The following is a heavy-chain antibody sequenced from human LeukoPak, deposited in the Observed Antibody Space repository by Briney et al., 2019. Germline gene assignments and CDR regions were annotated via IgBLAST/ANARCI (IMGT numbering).Heavy chain of an antibody. V-gene: IGHV1-18*01. D-gene: IGHD1-26*01. J-gene: IGHJ2*01. CDR2: ISAYNGNT. CDR1: GYTFTSYG. CDR3: ARENSGPRSGSYYDYSWYFDL. Sequence: ASVKVSCKASGYTFTSYGISWVRQAPGQGLEWMGWISAYNGNTNYAQKLQGRVTMTTDTSTSTAYMELRSLRSDDTAVYYCARENSGPRSGSYYDYSWYFDLWGRGTLVTVSS.